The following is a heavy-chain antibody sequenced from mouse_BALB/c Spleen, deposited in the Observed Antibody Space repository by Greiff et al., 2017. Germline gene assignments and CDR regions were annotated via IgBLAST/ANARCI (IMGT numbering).Heavy chain of an antibody. CDR2: IDPSDSYT. V-gene: IGHV1-69*02. D-gene: IGHD2-1*01. J-gene: IGHJ1*01. CDR1: GYTFTSYW. CDR3: ARSRGNYWYDDV. Sequence: QVQLQQPGAELVKPGASVKLSCKASGYTFTSYWMHWVKQRPGQGLEWIGEIDPSDSYTNYNQKFKGKATLTVDKSSSTAYMQLSSLTSEDSAVYYCARSRGNYWYDDVWGAETTVTVSS.